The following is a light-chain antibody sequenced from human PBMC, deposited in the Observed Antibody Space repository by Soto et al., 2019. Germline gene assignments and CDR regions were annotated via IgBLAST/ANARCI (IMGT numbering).Light chain of an antibody. CDR2: GAS. CDR3: QQYDT. Sequence: EIVLTQSPGTLSLSPGERATLSCRASQTINSRDSAWYQQRPGQAPRLLLYGASSSATGIPDRFTGSGSATDFTLTISRLEPEDFAVYYCQQYDTFGQGTKLEIK. J-gene: IGKJ2*01. CDR1: QTINSRD. V-gene: IGKV3-20*01.